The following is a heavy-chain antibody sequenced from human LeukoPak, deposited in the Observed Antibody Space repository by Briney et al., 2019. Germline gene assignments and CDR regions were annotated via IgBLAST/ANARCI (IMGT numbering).Heavy chain of an antibody. J-gene: IGHJ4*02. CDR3: ARHDQLGEQALSIIY. CDR2: IYPGDSET. Sequence: GGSLEISCQGSGYGFSSYWIGWVRPLPGKSLEWMGFIYPGDSETRYSPTFQGQVTLSADKSISTACLQWSSLRASDTAMYYCARHDQLGEQALSIIYWGQGTPVTVSS. CDR1: GYGFSSYW. D-gene: IGHD7-27*01. V-gene: IGHV5-51*01.